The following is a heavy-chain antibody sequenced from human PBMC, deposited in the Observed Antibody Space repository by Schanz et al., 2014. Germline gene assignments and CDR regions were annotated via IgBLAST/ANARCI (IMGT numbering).Heavy chain of an antibody. V-gene: IGHV3-23*01. CDR3: ARLPVGYGSGICDY. CDR2: TNGDGTNA. Sequence: EGQLLESGGGLIQPGGSLRLSCAASGFTFSTYAMSWVRQAPGKGLEWVSCTNGDGTNAKYADSVKGRFTISRDNAKNSLFLQMNILRVEDTAVYYCARLPVGYGSGICDYWGQGTSVTVSS. CDR1: GFTFSTYA. D-gene: IGHD3-10*01. J-gene: IGHJ4*03.